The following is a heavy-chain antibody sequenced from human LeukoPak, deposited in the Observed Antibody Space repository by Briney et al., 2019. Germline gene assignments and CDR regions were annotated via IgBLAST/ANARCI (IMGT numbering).Heavy chain of an antibody. J-gene: IGHJ4*02. D-gene: IGHD3-16*01. CDR3: ARDMGGDYFDY. Sequence: SETLSLTCAISGDSVFSNSAGWNWIRQSPSRGLEWLGRTYYRSKWSNDYPVSVKSRIIVNPDTSKNQFSLHLNSVTPEDTAVYYCARDMGGDYFDYWGQGPLVTVSS. CDR2: TYYRSKWSN. V-gene: IGHV6-1*01. CDR1: GDSVFSNSAG.